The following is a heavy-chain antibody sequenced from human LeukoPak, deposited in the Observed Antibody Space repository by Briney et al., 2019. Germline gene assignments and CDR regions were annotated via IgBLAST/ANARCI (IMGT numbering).Heavy chain of an antibody. CDR2: IYYSGST. D-gene: IGHD6-19*01. CDR3: ARVSGWQPPDY. J-gene: IGHJ4*02. CDR1: GGSISSSSYY. V-gene: IGHV4-39*07. Sequence: PSETLSRTCTVSGGSISSSSYYWGWIRQPPGKGLEWIGSIYYSGSTYYNPSLKSRVTISVDTSKNQFSLKLSSVTAADTAVYYCARVSGWQPPDYWGQGTLVTVSS.